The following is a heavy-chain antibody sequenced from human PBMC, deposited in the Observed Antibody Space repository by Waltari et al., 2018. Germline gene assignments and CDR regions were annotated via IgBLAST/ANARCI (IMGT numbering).Heavy chain of an antibody. Sequence: QVQLQESGPGLVKPSETLSLTCAVSGYSISSGYYWGWIRQPPGKGLEWIGSIYHSGSNYDNPSLKRRVTISVATSKIQFALKLSSGTAADTAVYYCARLMGDSSGYYLGPNYFDYWGQGTLVTVSS. J-gene: IGHJ4*02. CDR3: ARLMGDSSGYYLGPNYFDY. D-gene: IGHD3-22*01. V-gene: IGHV4-38-2*01. CDR2: IYHSGSN. CDR1: GYSISSGYY.